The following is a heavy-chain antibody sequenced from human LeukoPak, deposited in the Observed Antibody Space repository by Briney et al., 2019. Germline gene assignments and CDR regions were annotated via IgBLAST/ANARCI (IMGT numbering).Heavy chain of an antibody. CDR3: ARDGVMVRGVIMFDY. CDR2: ISYDGSNK. Sequence: GGSLRLSCAASGFTFSSYAMHWVRQAPGKGLEWVAVISYDGSNKYYADSVKGRFTISRDNSKNTLYLQMNSLRAEDTAVYYCARDGVMVRGVIMFDYWGQGTLVTVSS. D-gene: IGHD3-10*01. J-gene: IGHJ4*02. CDR1: GFTFSSYA. V-gene: IGHV3-30-3*01.